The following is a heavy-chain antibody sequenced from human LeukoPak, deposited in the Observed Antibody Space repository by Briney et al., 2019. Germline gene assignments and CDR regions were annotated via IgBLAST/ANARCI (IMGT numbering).Heavy chain of an antibody. Sequence: VASVKVSCKASGYTFTSYYMHWVRQAPGQGLEWMGIINPSGGSTSYAQKFQGRVTMTRDTSTSTVYMELSSLRSEDTAVYYCARVLRGYCSSTSCYRRGWFDPWGQGTLVTVSS. J-gene: IGHJ5*02. CDR2: INPSGGST. V-gene: IGHV1-46*01. CDR3: ARVLRGYCSSTSCYRRGWFDP. D-gene: IGHD2-2*02. CDR1: GYTFTSYY.